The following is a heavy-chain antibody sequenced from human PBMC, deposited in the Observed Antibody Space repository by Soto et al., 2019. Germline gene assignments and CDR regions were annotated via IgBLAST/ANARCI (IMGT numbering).Heavy chain of an antibody. V-gene: IGHV4-61*01. CDR3: ARARVRDFWSGYCNWFGP. CDR2: IYYSGST. J-gene: IGHJ5*02. D-gene: IGHD3-3*01. Sequence: TSETLSLTCTVSGGSVSSGSYYWSWIRQPPGKGLEWIGYIYYSGSTNYNPSLRSRVTISVDTSKNQFTLKLSSVTAADTAVYYCARARVRDFWSGYCNWFGPWGQGTLVTVSS. CDR1: GGSVSSGSYY.